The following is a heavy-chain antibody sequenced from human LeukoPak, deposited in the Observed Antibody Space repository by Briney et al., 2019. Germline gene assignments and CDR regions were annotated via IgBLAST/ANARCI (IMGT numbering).Heavy chain of an antibody. CDR2: ISGGSGHI. Sequence: GGSLRLSCAASGFTFSSYAMSWVRQAPGKGLEWVSGISGGSGHIYYADSVRGRFTISRDNAKNTLYLQMNSLRAEDTAVYYCAKTREYSSSPIVLWGQGTLVTVSS. CDR1: GFTFSSYA. D-gene: IGHD6-6*01. CDR3: AKTREYSSSPIVL. V-gene: IGHV3-23*01. J-gene: IGHJ4*02.